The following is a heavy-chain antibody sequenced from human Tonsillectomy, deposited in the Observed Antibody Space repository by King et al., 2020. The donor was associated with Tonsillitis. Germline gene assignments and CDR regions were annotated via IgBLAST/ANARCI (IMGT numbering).Heavy chain of an antibody. D-gene: IGHD5-12*01. CDR2: ISGSGGGT. CDR1: GFTFSNYA. Sequence: VQLVESGGGFVQPGGSLRLSCAASGFTFSNYAMSWVRQAPRMGLEWVSTISGSGGGTYYADSVKGRFTISRDNSKNTLYLQMHSLRAEDTAVYYCATGLATTIKSFDSWGQGTLVPVSS. CDR3: ATGLATTIKSFDS. J-gene: IGHJ4*02. V-gene: IGHV3-23*04.